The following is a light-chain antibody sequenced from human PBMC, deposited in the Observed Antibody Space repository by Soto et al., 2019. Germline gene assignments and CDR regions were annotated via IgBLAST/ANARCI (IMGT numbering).Light chain of an antibody. J-gene: IGKJ3*01. CDR2: GAF. CDR1: HDIGNY. Sequence: DLQMTQSPPYLSASIGDRVTITCQASHDIGNYLNWYQHKPGKAPNLVIYGAFNLETWVPSRFSGGGSGTDLTFTISSLRPEDIATYYCQHSDHLPLFGPGTKVDF. CDR3: QHSDHLPL. V-gene: IGKV1-33*01.